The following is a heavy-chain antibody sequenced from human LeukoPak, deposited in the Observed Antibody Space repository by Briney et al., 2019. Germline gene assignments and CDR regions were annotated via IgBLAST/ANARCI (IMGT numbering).Heavy chain of an antibody. CDR2: IKQDGSEK. V-gene: IGHV3-7*01. Sequence: GGSLRLSCAASGFTFSSYAMHWVRQAPGKGLEWVANIKQDGSEKYYVDSVKGRFTISRDNAKNSLYLQMNSLRAEDTAVYYCARLEYYYDSSGYDYFDYWGQGTLVTVSS. J-gene: IGHJ4*02. CDR3: ARLEYYYDSSGYDYFDY. CDR1: GFTFSSYA. D-gene: IGHD3-22*01.